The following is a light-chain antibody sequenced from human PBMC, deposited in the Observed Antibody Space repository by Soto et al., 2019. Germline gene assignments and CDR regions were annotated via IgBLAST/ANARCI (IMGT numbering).Light chain of an antibody. CDR2: STS. CDR1: TGAVTSGYY. J-gene: IGLJ2*01. V-gene: IGLV7-43*01. CDR3: LLYYGGDQGV. Sequence: QAVVTQEPSLTVSPGGTVTLTCASSTGAVTSGYYPNWFQQKPGQEPRALIYSTSNKNSWTPARFSGSLLGGKDALTLSGVQPEDEAEYYCLLYYGGDQGVFGGGTKLTVL.